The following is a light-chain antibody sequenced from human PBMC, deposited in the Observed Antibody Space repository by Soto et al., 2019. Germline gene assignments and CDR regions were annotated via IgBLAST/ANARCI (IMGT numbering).Light chain of an antibody. CDR3: QQYHWAPDT. CDR2: GAS. CDR1: QSVSSN. Sequence: EIVMTQSPATLSVSPGERATLSCRASQSVSSNLAWYQQKPGQAPSLLIYGASNRATGIPARFSGSGSGTEFTLTISSLQSEDFAMYYCQQYHWAPDTFGQGTRLEMK. J-gene: IGKJ5*01. V-gene: IGKV3-15*01.